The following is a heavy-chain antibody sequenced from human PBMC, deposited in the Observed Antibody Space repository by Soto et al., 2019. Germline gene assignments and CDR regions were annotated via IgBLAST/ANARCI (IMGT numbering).Heavy chain of an antibody. Sequence: ASVKVSCKASGYTFTGYYMHWVRQAPGQGLEWMGWINPNSGGTNYAQKFQGRVTMTRDTSISTAYMELSRLRSDDTAVYYCARVVAYSSSFCMDVWGQGTTVTVS. CDR1: GYTFTGYY. D-gene: IGHD6-13*01. CDR2: INPNSGGT. V-gene: IGHV1-2*02. CDR3: ARVVAYSSSFCMDV. J-gene: IGHJ6*02.